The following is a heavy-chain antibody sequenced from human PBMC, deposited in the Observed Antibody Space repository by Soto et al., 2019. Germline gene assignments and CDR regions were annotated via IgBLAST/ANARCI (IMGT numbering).Heavy chain of an antibody. J-gene: IGHJ4*02. D-gene: IGHD4-17*01. V-gene: IGHV4-61*01. Sequence: TCTVSGVSVSSGSFYWAWIRQPPGKGLEWIGFGSYSGTTNYKPSLKSRVTISVDTSRSQISLKVSSLTAADTAVYYCARGATVTQYAYWGQGTLVTVSS. CDR1: GVSVSSGSFY. CDR2: GSYSGTT. CDR3: ARGATVTQYAY.